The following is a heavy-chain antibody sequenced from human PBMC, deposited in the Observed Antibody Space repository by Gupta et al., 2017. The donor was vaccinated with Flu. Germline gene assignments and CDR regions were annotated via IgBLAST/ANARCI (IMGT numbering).Heavy chain of an antibody. V-gene: IGHV3-23*01. CDR3: ARDFYSQLLDAYYL. CDR1: SIFA. CDR2: IKGNVEDI. Sequence: SIFAMGWVRQAPGKGLEWVSHIKGNVEDIYYAESVKGRFTTSRDNSKNTLYLQLNSLRVEDTAVYYGARDFYSQLLDAYYLWGLGTLGTVSS. J-gene: IGHJ3*01. D-gene: IGHD2-21*01.